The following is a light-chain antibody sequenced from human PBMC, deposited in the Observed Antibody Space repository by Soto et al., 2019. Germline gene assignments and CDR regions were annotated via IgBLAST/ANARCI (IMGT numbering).Light chain of an antibody. CDR2: DVS. Sequence: QSVLTQPASVSGSPGQSITISCTGTSSDVGGYNYVSWYQQHPGKAPKLMIYDVSNRPSGVSNRFSGSKSGNTASLTISGLQAEDEADYYCSSYTISITHVFGGGTQLTVL. CDR3: SSYTISITHV. J-gene: IGLJ2*01. CDR1: SSDVGGYNY. V-gene: IGLV2-14*01.